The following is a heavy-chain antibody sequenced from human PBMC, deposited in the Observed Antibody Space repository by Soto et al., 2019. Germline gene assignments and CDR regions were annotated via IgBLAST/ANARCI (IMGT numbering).Heavy chain of an antibody. CDR3: ARVMDDWNSVRFDP. V-gene: IGHV1-2*02. D-gene: IGHD1-7*01. Sequence: QVQLVQSGAEVKKPGASVKVSCKASGYPFTDYYLHWARQAPGQGLEWMGWINPNSGGTDYAQKIQGRVTMTRDTSISTAYMELSALKCDDTAVYYCARVMDDWNSVRFDPWGQGTLVTVSS. CDR1: GYPFTDYY. J-gene: IGHJ5*02. CDR2: INPNSGGT.